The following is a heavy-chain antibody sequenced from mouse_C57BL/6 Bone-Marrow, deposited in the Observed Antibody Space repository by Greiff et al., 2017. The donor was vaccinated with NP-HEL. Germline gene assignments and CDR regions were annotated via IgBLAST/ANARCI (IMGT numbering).Heavy chain of an antibody. CDR1: GFTFSDYY. D-gene: IGHD2-4*01. CDR2: ISNGGGST. J-gene: IGHJ2*01. CDR3: ARRRLRGYFDY. Sequence: EVKLVESGGGLVQPGGSLKLSCAASGFTFSDYYMYWVRQTPEKRLEWVAYISNGGGSTYYPDTVKGRFTISRDNAKNTLYLQMSRLKSEDTAMYYCARRRLRGYFDYWGQGTTLTVSS. V-gene: IGHV5-12*01.